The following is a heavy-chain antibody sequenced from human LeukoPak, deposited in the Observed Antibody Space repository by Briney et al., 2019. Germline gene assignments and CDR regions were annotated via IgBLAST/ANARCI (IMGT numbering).Heavy chain of an antibody. D-gene: IGHD3-9*01. CDR1: GGSISSSSYY. CDR2: IYYSGST. V-gene: IGHV4-39*02. CDR3: ARDLSSRLRYFDERLDY. Sequence: PSETLSLTCTVSGGSISSSSYYWGWIRQPPGKGLEWIGSIYYSGSTYYNPSLKSRVTIFVDRSKNQLSLQLSSVTAADTAVYYCARDLSSRLRYFDERLDYWGQGTLVTVSS. J-gene: IGHJ4*02.